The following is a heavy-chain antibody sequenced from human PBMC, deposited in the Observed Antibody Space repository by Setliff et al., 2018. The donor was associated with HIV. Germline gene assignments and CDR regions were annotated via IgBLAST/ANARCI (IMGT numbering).Heavy chain of an antibody. D-gene: IGHD6-13*01. CDR1: GFTFSSYG. CDR3: AAGNSEPSYYYYMDV. V-gene: IGHV3-33*08. J-gene: IGHJ6*03. Sequence: PGGSLRLSCGVSGFTFSSYGMHWVRQAPGKGLEWVAVIWYDGSNKYYADSVKGRFTISRDNSKNTLYLQMNSLRAEDTAVYYCAAGNSEPSYYYYMDVWGKGTTVTVSS. CDR2: IWYDGSNK.